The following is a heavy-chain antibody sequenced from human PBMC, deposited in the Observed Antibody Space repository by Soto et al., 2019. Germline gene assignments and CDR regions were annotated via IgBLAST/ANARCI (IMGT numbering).Heavy chain of an antibody. V-gene: IGHV1-69*13. CDR2: IIPIFGTA. Sequence: SVKVSCKASGGTFSSYAISWVRQAPGQGLEWMGGIIPIFGTANYAQKFQGRVTITADESTSTAYMELSSLRSEDTAVYYCASVGSAARDAFDIWGQGTMVTVS. CDR1: GGTFSSYA. D-gene: IGHD6-19*01. CDR3: ASVGSAARDAFDI. J-gene: IGHJ3*02.